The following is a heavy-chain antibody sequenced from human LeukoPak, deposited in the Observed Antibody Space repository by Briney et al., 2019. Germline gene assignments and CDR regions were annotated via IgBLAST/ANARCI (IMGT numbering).Heavy chain of an antibody. J-gene: IGHJ5*02. V-gene: IGHV4-4*02. CDR1: GGSISSNNW. Sequence: SETLPLTCAVSGGSISSNNWWGWVRQPPGKGLEWIGYIYYSGSTYYNPSLKSRVTISVDTSKNQFSLKLSSVTAADTAVYYCARDGWNGDWFDPWGQGTLVTVSS. D-gene: IGHD1-1*01. CDR3: ARDGWNGDWFDP. CDR2: IYYSGST.